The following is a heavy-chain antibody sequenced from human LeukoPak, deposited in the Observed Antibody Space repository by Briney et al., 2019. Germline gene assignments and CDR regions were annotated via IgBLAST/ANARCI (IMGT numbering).Heavy chain of an antibody. D-gene: IGHD2-2*01. V-gene: IGHV1-69*05. Sequence: AASVKVSCKASGGTFSSYAISWVRQAPGQGLEWMGGIIPIFGTTNYAQKFQGRVTITTDESTSTAYMELSSLRSEDTAVYYCARGGYCSSTSCYWGDYYYYYMDVWGKGTTVTVSS. CDR1: GGTFSSYA. CDR3: ARGGYCSSTSCYWGDYYYYYMDV. CDR2: IIPIFGTT. J-gene: IGHJ6*03.